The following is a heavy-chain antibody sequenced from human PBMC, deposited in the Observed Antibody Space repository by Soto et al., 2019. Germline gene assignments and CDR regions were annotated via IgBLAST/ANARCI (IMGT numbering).Heavy chain of an antibody. CDR2: IYYSGGT. J-gene: IGHJ5*02. CDR3: AREEGGGYDHRWFDP. Sequence: QVQLQESGPGLVKASQTLSLTCTVSGGSISSGGYYWSWIRQHPGKGLEWIGYIYYSGGTYYNPSLKSRVTISVDTSKNQFSLMLSSVTAADTAVYYCAREEGGGYDHRWFDPWGQGTLVTVSS. V-gene: IGHV4-31*03. CDR1: GGSISSGGYY. D-gene: IGHD5-12*01.